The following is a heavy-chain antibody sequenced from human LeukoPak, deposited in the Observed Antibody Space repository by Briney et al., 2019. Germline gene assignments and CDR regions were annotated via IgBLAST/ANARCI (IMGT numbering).Heavy chain of an antibody. D-gene: IGHD6-19*01. CDR1: GFTFSNYA. V-gene: IGHV3-30-3*01. CDR2: ISYDGSDK. CDR3: ARDWGRRYSSGWYGDFDY. J-gene: IGHJ4*02. Sequence: GGSMRLSCAASGFTFSNYAMHWVRQAPGKGLEWVAVISYDGSDKYYADSVKGRFTISRDNSKNTLYLQMNSLRPEDTAVYYCARDWGRRYSSGWYGDFDYWGQGTLVTVSS.